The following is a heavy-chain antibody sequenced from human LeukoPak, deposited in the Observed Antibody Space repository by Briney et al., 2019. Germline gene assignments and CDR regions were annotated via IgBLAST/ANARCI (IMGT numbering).Heavy chain of an antibody. CDR3: ARGGYYDFWSGYYNCRYYFDY. D-gene: IGHD3-3*01. Sequence: SETLSLTCAVYGGSFSGYYWSWIRQPPGKGLEWIGEINHSGSTNYNPSLKSRVTISVDTSKNQFSLKLSSVTAADTAVYYCARGGYYDFWSGYYNCRYYFDYWGQGTLVTVSS. CDR1: GGSFSGYY. V-gene: IGHV4-34*01. CDR2: INHSGST. J-gene: IGHJ4*02.